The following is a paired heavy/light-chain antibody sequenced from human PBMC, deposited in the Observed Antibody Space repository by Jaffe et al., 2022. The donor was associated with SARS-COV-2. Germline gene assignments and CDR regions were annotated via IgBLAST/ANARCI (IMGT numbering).Heavy chain of an antibody. D-gene: IGHD6-25*01. CDR3: AKRGDGSGRNFDC. Sequence: QVQLMESGGGVVQPGRSLRLSCAASGFTFSSFGMHWVRQAPGKGLEWVALISYDGNRYYADSVKGRFTVTRDNPKNALYLEMNSLRAEDTAVYYCAKRGDGSGRNFDCWGQGTLV. CDR1: GFTFSSFG. V-gene: IGHV3-30*18. J-gene: IGHJ4*02. CDR2: ISYDGNR.
Light chain of an antibody. CDR3: ASYTSSSTWV. CDR1: SSDVGGYNS. J-gene: IGLJ3*02. Sequence: QSALTQPASVSGSPGQSIAISCTGTSSDVGGYNSVSWYQQHPGKAPKLMIYDVSNRPSGVSNRFSGSKSDNTASLTVSGLQAEDEADYYCASYTSSSTWVFGGGTKLTVL. V-gene: IGLV2-14*01. CDR2: DVS.